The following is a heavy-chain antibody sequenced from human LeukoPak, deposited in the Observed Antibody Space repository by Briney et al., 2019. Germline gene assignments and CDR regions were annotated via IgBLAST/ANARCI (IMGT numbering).Heavy chain of an antibody. J-gene: IGHJ4*02. Sequence: GESLKISCKGSGYSFTSYWISWVRQMPGKGLEWMGIIYPGDSDTRYSPSFQGQVTISVDKSISTAYLQWSSLKASDTAIYYCARRSRALTGTPFDYWGQGTLVTVSS. CDR3: ARRSRALTGTPFDY. D-gene: IGHD3-9*01. V-gene: IGHV5-51*01. CDR2: IYPGDSDT. CDR1: GYSFTSYW.